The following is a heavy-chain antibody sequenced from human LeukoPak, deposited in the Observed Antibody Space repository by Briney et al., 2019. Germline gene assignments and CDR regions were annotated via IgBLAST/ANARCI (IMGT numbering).Heavy chain of an antibody. CDR2: VHLDGRP. CDR3: AREGGFYRPLDY. V-gene: IGHV4/OR15-8*01. Sequence: SEPLPLTCGVSGGPVTSTNRWTWVRPPPGKGLEWIGEVHLDGRPNYNPSLKSRLTMSVDLSENHISLKLTSVTAADTAVYYCAREGGFYRPLDYSGQGTLVTVSS. D-gene: IGHD3-3*01. J-gene: IGHJ4*02. CDR1: GGPVTSTNR.